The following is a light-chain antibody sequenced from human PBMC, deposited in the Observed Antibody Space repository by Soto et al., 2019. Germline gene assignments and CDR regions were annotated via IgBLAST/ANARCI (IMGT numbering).Light chain of an antibody. V-gene: IGKV1-5*03. CDR1: QNIDIY. J-gene: IGKJ1*01. Sequence: DIQVTQSPSTLSASVGDTVTITCRAGQNIDIYMAWYQQKPGKAPKLLIYKSSSLESGVPSRFSGSGSGPEFTLTISSLQPDDFATYYCQQYGRHWTFGQGTKVEI. CDR2: KSS. CDR3: QQYGRHWT.